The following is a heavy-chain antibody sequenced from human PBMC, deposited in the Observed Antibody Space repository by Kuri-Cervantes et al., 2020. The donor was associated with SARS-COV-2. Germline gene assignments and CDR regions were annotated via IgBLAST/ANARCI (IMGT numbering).Heavy chain of an antibody. D-gene: IGHD2-2*01. CDR3: ARDKIIVVVPAVPDY. J-gene: IGHJ4*02. CDR1: GFTFSSYA. V-gene: IGHV3-30*04. Sequence: GGSLRLSCAASGFTFSSYAMHWVRQAPGKGLEWVAVISYDGSNKYYADSVKGRFTISRDNSKNTLYLQMNSLRAEDTAVYYCARDKIIVVVPAVPDYRGQGTLVTVSS. CDR2: ISYDGSNK.